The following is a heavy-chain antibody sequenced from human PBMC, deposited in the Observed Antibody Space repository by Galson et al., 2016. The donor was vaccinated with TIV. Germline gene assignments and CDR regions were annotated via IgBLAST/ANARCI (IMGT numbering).Heavy chain of an antibody. D-gene: IGHD3-10*01. CDR2: MSDDGTEK. V-gene: IGHV3-30*03. J-gene: IGHJ4*02. CDR1: GFTFRSYG. Sequence: SLRLSCATSGFTFRSYGFHWVRQAPGKGLEWVAFMSDDGTEKYYGDSVRGRFTISRDNSKSTLYLQMSSLRPGDSAVYLRARVYNSYFIDYWGQGTLVTVSS. CDR3: ARVYNSYFIDY.